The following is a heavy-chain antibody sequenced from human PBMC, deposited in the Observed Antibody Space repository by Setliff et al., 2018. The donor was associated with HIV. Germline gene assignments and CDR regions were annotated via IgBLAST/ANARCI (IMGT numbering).Heavy chain of an antibody. V-gene: IGHV4-31*03. CDR2: IYHSGST. CDR1: SSSIRSGGYY. J-gene: IGHJ4*02. D-gene: IGHD6-19*01. CDR3: ATEGGSSGHAGYFDI. Sequence: LSLTCTVSSSSIRSGGYYWNWIRQHPGKGLEWIGYIYHSGSTYYNPSLKSRVTISVDDSKNTLYLQMNSLRTEDTAVYYCATEGGSSGHAGYFDIWGQETRVTVSS.